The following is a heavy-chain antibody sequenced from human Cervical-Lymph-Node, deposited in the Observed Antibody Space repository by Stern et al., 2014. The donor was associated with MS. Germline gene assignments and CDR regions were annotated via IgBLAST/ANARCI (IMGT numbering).Heavy chain of an antibody. Sequence: HVQLQESGPGLVKPSQTLSLTCSVSGDSLSGFGYYWTWIRQRPGKSLEWIGSIYYSGPPDYNPSLRSRPTISLDTSKNQFSLNLRSVTAADTAVYYCARDQPRANAHWYFDLWGPGTLVTVSS. J-gene: IGHJ2*01. D-gene: IGHD1-26*01. V-gene: IGHV4-31*03. CDR2: IYYSGPP. CDR1: GDSLSGFGYY. CDR3: ARDQPRANAHWYFDL.